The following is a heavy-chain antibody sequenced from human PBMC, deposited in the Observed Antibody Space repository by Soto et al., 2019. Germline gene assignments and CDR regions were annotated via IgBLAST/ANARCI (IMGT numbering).Heavy chain of an antibody. V-gene: IGHV3-23*01. Sequence: GGSLRLSCAASGFTFSSYAMSWVRQAPGKGLEWVSAISGSGGSTYYADSVKGRFTISRDNSKNTLYLQMNSLRAEDTAVYYCAKGGSYIWGSYRYFDYWGQGTLVTVSS. CDR2: ISGSGGST. CDR3: AKGGSYIWGSYRYFDY. J-gene: IGHJ4*02. D-gene: IGHD3-16*02. CDR1: GFTFSSYA.